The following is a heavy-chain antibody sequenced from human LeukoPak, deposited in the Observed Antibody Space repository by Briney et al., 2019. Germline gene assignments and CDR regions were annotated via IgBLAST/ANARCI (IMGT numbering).Heavy chain of an antibody. CDR1: GYTFTIYG. CDR2: ISAYNGNT. D-gene: IGHD3-3*01. V-gene: IGHV1-18*01. CDR3: ARDSLRFLEWSDAFDI. Sequence: GASVKVSCKASGYTFTIYGISWVRQAPGQGLEWMGWISAYNGNTNYAQKLQGRVTMTTDTSTSTAYMELRSLRSDDTAVYYCARDSLRFLEWSDAFDIWGQGTMVTVSS. J-gene: IGHJ3*02.